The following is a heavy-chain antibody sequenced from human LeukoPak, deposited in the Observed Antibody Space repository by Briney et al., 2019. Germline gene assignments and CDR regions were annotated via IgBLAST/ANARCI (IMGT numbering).Heavy chain of an antibody. CDR2: INPNSGGT. CDR3: ARAVRDGYIDYYYYMDV. D-gene: IGHD5-24*01. V-gene: IGHV1-2*02. CDR1: GYTFTGYY. Sequence: ASVKVSCKASGYTFTGYYMHWVRQAPGQGLEWMGWINPNSGGTNYAQKFQGRVTMTRDTSISTAYMELSRLTSDDTAVYYCARAVRDGYIDYYYYMDVWGKGTTVTVSS. J-gene: IGHJ6*03.